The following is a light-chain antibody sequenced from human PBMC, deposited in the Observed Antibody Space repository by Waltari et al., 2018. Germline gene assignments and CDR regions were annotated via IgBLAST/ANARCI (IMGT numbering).Light chain of an antibody. V-gene: IGKV4-1*01. Sequence: DIVMTQSPDSLAVSLGERASITCKSSQSVLERSNSKNSLAWYQQKPGQRPKLLIYWASTRKSGVPDRFSGSVSGTDFTLIINSLQAEDVAVYCCQQYSTSPPTFGPGTRVDL. J-gene: IGKJ3*01. CDR3: QQYSTSPPT. CDR1: QSVLERSNSKNS. CDR2: WAS.